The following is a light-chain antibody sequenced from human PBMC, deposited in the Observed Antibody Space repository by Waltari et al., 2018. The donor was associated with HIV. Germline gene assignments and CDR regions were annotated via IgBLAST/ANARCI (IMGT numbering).Light chain of an antibody. V-gene: IGLV1-44*01. Sequence: QSVLTQTPSASGTPGQRVIVSCSGSGSNIGANTVNWYQQLPGAAPRLLIHSLDQRPSGLPDRFSGSKSGASASLAISGLQSEDEADYYCAAWDDSLNAYVFGGGTKVTVL. CDR1: GSNIGANT. J-gene: IGLJ1*01. CDR2: SLD. CDR3: AAWDDSLNAYV.